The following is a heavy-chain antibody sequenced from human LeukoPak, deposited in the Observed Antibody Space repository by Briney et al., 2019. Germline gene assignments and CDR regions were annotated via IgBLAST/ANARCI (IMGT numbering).Heavy chain of an antibody. V-gene: IGHV3-30*18. J-gene: IGHJ4*02. CDR2: ISYDGSNK. CDR1: GFTFSRYG. CDR3: AKVLSFYYGSGSPFDY. D-gene: IGHD3-10*01. Sequence: GGSLRLSCAASGFTFSRYGMHWARQAPGKGLEGVAVISYDGSNKYYADSVKGRFTISRDNSKNTLYLQMNSLRAEETAVYYCAKVLSFYYGSGSPFDYWGQGTLVTVSS.